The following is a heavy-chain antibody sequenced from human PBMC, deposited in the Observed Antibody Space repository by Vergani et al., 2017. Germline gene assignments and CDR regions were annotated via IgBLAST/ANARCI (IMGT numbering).Heavy chain of an antibody. D-gene: IGHD3-22*01. J-gene: IGHJ4*02. Sequence: EVQLVESGGGLVQPGRSLGLSCAASGFTFDDYAMHWVRQAPGKGLEWVSGISWNSGSIGYADSVKGRFTISRDNSKNMLYLQMNSLRAEDTAVYYCARLXYDTTPYLQGGYDCWGQGTLVTVSS. V-gene: IGHV3-9*01. CDR2: ISWNSGSI. CDR3: ARLXYDTTPYLQGGYDC. CDR1: GFTFDDYA.